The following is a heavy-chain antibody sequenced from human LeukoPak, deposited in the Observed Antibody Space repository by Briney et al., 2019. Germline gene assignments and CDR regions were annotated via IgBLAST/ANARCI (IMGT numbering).Heavy chain of an antibody. V-gene: IGHV3-48*03. J-gene: IGHJ3*02. D-gene: IGHD2-8*01. CDR2: IRSGGSTT. Sequence: GGSLRLSCAASGFTFSSYEMNWVRQAPGKGLGWVSYIRSGGSTTHYTDSVKGRFTISRDDAKNSLYLQMNSLRAEDTAIYYCARGGYCTNAICYTWNAFDIWGQGTMVAVSS. CDR1: GFTFSSYE. CDR3: ARGGYCTNAICYTWNAFDI.